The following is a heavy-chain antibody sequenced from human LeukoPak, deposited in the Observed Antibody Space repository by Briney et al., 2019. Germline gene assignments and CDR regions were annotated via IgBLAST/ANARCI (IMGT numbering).Heavy chain of an antibody. CDR2: ISSSSSYI. CDR3: AREEHYRRYFAL. D-gene: IGHD3-16*02. J-gene: IGHJ2*01. CDR1: GFTFSSYS. V-gene: IGHV3-21*01. Sequence: GGSLRLSCAASGFTFSSYSMNWVRQAPGKGLEWVSSISSSSSYIYYADSVKGRFTISRDNAKNSLYLQMNSLRAEDTAVYYCAREEHYRRYFALWGRGTLVTVSS.